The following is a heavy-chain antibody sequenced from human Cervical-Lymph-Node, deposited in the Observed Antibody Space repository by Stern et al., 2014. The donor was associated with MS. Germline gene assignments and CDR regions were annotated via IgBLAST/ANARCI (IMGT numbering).Heavy chain of an antibody. J-gene: IGHJ6*02. CDR3: AKQYFDSSGYSYYYGMDV. V-gene: IGHV3-23*04. Sequence: EVQLVESGGDLVQPGGSLRLSCAASGLTFNTYAMNWVRQAPGKGLAWVSTISGSGGSRYYADSVKGRFTISRDNSENTLYLQMHSLRAEDTAIYYCAKQYFDSSGYSYYYGMDVWGQGTTVTVSS. D-gene: IGHD3-22*01. CDR2: ISGSGGSR. CDR1: GLTFNTYA.